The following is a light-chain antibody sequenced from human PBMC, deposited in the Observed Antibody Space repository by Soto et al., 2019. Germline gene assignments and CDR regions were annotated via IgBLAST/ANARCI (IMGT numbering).Light chain of an antibody. CDR2: GAS. V-gene: IGKV3-15*01. CDR3: QHYNGCSRT. CDR1: QTVRSS. J-gene: IGKJ1*01. Sequence: EIVMTQSPATLSVSPGDRVTLSRRASQTVRSSLVWYQQKPGKAPKLLIHGASTRNTGIPARFSGSGSGTEFTLTISSLLSDDFAAYYCQHYNGCSRTFGQGTKVDIK.